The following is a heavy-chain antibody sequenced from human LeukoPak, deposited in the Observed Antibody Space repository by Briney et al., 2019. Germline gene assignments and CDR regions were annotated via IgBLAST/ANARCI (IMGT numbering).Heavy chain of an antibody. V-gene: IGHV1-18*01. CDR2: ISAYNGNT. CDR3: ARGSGYDFWSGYYYYGMDV. CDR1: GYTFTSYG. J-gene: IGHJ6*02. D-gene: IGHD3-3*01. Sequence: ASVKVSCKASGYTFTSYGISWVRQAPGQGLEWMGWISAYNGNTNYAQKLQGRVTMTTDTSTSTAYMELRSLRSEDTAVYYCARGSGYDFWSGYYYYGMDVWGQGTTVTVSS.